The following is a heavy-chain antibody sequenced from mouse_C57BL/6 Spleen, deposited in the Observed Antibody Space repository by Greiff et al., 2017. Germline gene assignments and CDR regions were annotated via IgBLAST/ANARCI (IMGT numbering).Heavy chain of an antibody. V-gene: IGHV1-61*01. CDR3: ARFGDYDEGFAY. CDR1: GYTFTSYW. D-gene: IGHD2-4*01. Sequence: QVQLQQSGAELVRPGSSVKLSCKASGYTFTSYWMAWVKQRPGQGLEWIGNIYPSDSETHYNQKFKDKATLTVDKSSSTAYMQLSSLTSEDSAVYYCARFGDYDEGFAYWGQGTLVTVSA. J-gene: IGHJ3*01. CDR2: IYPSDSET.